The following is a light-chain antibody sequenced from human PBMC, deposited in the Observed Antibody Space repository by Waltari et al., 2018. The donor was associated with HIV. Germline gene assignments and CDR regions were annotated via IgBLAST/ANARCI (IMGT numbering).Light chain of an antibody. Sequence: DIQLTQSPSFLSASVGDRVTITCRASQGINNFLAWYQQKPGKAPKLLIYTASTLQSGVPSRFSGSGFGTEFTLTVSSLQPEDFATYYCQHRHSYPITFGQGTRLEIK. V-gene: IGKV1-9*01. CDR2: TAS. CDR1: QGINNF. J-gene: IGKJ5*01. CDR3: QHRHSYPIT.